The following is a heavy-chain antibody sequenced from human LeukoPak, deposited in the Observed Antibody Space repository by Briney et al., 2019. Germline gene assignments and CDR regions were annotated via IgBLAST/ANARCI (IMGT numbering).Heavy chain of an antibody. CDR1: GFTFNTYS. D-gene: IGHD3-22*01. CDR2: ISGDSRTI. J-gene: IGHJ4*02. CDR3: ARDRHSSVDY. Sequence: GGSLRLSCAAFGFTFNTYSMIWVRQAPGKGLEWLSYISGDSRTIYYPDSVKGRFTISRDNAKNSLYLQLISLRAEDTAVYYCARDRHSSVDYWGQGALVTVSS. V-gene: IGHV3-48*01.